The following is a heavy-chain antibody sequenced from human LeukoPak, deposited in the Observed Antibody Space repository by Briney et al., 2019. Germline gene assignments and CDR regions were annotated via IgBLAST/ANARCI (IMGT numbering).Heavy chain of an antibody. CDR3: AKERNLEIAVAGTIFDY. CDR2: ISGSGGST. Sequence: PGGSLRLSCAASGFTFSSYAMSWVRQAPGKGLEWVSAISGSGGSTYYADSVKGRFTISRDNSKNMIYLEMNSLRVEDTAVYYCAKERNLEIAVAGTIFDYWGQGTLVTVSS. D-gene: IGHD6-19*01. V-gene: IGHV3-23*01. J-gene: IGHJ4*02. CDR1: GFTFSSYA.